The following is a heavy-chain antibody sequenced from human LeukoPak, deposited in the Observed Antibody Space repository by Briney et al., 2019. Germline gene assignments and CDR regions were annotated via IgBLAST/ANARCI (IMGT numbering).Heavy chain of an antibody. J-gene: IGHJ4*02. Sequence: ASVKVSCKASGYTFTGYYMHWVRQAPGQGLEWMGWINPNSGGTNYAQKFQGRVTMTRDTSISTAYMELSRLRSYDTAVYYCARVPQLVRYFDYWGQGTLVTVSS. CDR2: INPNSGGT. CDR1: GYTFTGYY. V-gene: IGHV1-2*02. CDR3: ARVPQLVRYFDY. D-gene: IGHD6-13*01.